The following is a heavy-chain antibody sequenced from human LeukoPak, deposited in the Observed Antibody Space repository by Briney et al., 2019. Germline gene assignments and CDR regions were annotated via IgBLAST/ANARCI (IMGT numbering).Heavy chain of an antibody. CDR2: ISWHGETT. V-gene: IGHV3-43D*03. D-gene: IGHD1-26*01. CDR1: GFPFDDYG. CDR3: TKDFGPRGVGATPQY. Sequence: GGSLRLSCAASGFPFDDYGMLWVRQGPGKGLEWVSFISWHGETTYYSDSVKGRFTISRDSGTNSLYLQMNRLRTEDTGFYYCTKDFGPRGVGATPQYWGQGTVVIVSS. J-gene: IGHJ4*02.